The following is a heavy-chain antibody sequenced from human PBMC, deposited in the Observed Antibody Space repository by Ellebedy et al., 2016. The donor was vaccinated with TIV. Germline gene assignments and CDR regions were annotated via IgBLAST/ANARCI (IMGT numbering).Heavy chain of an antibody. CDR1: GYTFISYG. CDR2: ISAYNGNT. D-gene: IGHD6-13*01. CDR3: ARGGAAAGATPDN. J-gene: IGHJ4*02. Sequence: AASVKVSCKASGYTFISYGINWVRQAPGQGLEWMGWISAYNGNTNYAQKLQGRVTMTTDPSTSTAYMELRSLRSDDTAVYYCARGGAAAGATPDNWGQGTLVTVSS. V-gene: IGHV1-18*04.